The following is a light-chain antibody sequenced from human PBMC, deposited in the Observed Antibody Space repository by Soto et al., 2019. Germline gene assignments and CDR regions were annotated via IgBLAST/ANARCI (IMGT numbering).Light chain of an antibody. CDR3: QQYYSYPYT. CDR1: QGISSY. J-gene: IGKJ2*01. V-gene: IGKV1-8*01. Sequence: AIRMTQSPSSFSASTGDRVTITCRASQGISSYLAWYQQKPGKDPKLLIYAASTLQSGVPSRFSCSGSGTDFTLTISCLQSEDFATYYCQQYYSYPYTFGPGTKLEIK. CDR2: AAS.